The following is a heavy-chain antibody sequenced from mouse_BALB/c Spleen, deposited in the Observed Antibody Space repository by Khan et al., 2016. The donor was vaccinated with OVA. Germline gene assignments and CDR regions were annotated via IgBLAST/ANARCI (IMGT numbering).Heavy chain of an antibody. D-gene: IGHD1-1*01. CDR1: GFNIKDTY. CDR3: TRPIYYYDAMDY. CDR2: IDPANGNS. J-gene: IGHJ4*01. Sequence: VQLQQSGAELVKPGASVKLSCTASGFNIKDTYIHWVKQRPEQGLEWIGRIDPANGNSKYDPRFQGKATLTADTSSNTAYLQLSSLTSEDAAVDYCTRPIYYYDAMDYWGQGTSVTVSS. V-gene: IGHV14-3*02.